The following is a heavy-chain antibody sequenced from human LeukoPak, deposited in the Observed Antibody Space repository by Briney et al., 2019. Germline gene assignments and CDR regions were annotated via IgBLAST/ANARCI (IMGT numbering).Heavy chain of an antibody. CDR3: ARSSSPGSVDY. CDR1: GFSFIIYW. Sequence: PGRSLRLSCEAAGFSFIIYWMSWVRQLAGGGRGWVTNINHEVRQKWDVDSVKGPFTISRDNTKHSLYLQMYSLRAEDTAVYYCARSSSPGSVDYWGQGTLVTVSS. J-gene: IGHJ4*02. V-gene: IGHV3-7*01. D-gene: IGHD6-25*01. CDR2: INHEVRQK.